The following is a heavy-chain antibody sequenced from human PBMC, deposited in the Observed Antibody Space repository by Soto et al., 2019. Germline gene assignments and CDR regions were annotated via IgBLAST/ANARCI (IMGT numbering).Heavy chain of an antibody. Sequence: SETLSLTCTVSGGSISSGDYYWSWIRQPPGKGLEWIGYIYYSGSTYYNPSLRSRVTISVDTSKNQFSLKLSSVTAADTAVYYCARSDLFLTAAGTLDIWGQGTMVTVSS. V-gene: IGHV4-30-4*01. D-gene: IGHD6-13*01. J-gene: IGHJ3*02. CDR1: GGSISSGDYY. CDR2: IYYSGST. CDR3: ARSDLFLTAAGTLDI.